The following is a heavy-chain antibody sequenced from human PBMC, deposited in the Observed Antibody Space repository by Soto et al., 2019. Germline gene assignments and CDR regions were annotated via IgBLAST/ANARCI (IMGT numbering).Heavy chain of an antibody. J-gene: IGHJ5*02. V-gene: IGHV3-66*01. CDR1: GFTVSSDY. CDR2: IYSGGST. Sequence: SGFTVSSDYMSWVRQAPGKGLEWVSVIYSGGSTYYADSVKGRFTISRDNSKNTLYLQMNSLRAEDTALYYCAILPTGYPNWFGPWGQGTLVTVSS. CDR3: AILPTGYPNWFGP. D-gene: IGHD3-9*01.